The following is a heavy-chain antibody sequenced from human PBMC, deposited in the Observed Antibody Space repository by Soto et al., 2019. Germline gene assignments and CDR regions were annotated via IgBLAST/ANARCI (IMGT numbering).Heavy chain of an antibody. CDR3: AHRGQDEYYYDSSGYCDNWFDP. D-gene: IGHD3-22*01. CDR1: GFSLSTSGVG. J-gene: IGHJ5*02. CDR2: IYWDDDK. Sequence: SGPTLVNPTQTLTLTCTFSGFSLSTSGVGVGWIRQPPGKALEWLALIYWDDDKRYSPSLKSRLTITKDTSKNQVVLTMTNMDPVDTATYYCAHRGQDEYYYDSSGYCDNWFDPWGQGTLVTVSS. V-gene: IGHV2-5*02.